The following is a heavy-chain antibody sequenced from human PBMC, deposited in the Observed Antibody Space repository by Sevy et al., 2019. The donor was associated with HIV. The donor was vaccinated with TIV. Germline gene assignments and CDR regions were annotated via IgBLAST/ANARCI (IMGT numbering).Heavy chain of an antibody. CDR1: GFTFIDYA. J-gene: IGHJ6*02. CDR2: ISGSGRFT. Sequence: GGSLRLSCADSGFTFIDYAMYWVRQAPGKGLEWVSSISGSGRFTYYADFVEGRFIISRDNSKNTLSVQMNSLRAEDTAVYYCAKGFCSGATCPRDYYYYGMDVWGQGTTVTVSS. V-gene: IGHV3-23*01. CDR3: AKGFCSGATCPRDYYYYGMDV. D-gene: IGHD2-15*01.